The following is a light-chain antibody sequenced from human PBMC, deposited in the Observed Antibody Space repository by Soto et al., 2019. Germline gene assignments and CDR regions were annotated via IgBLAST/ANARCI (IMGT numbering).Light chain of an antibody. V-gene: IGLV2-14*01. CDR2: DVS. CDR1: SSDVGAYIY. Sequence: QSVLTQPASVSGSPGQSITISCTGTSSDVGAYIYVSWYQQHPGKAPKLMIYDVSHRPSGVSHRFSGSKSGNTASLTISGLQAEDEADYYCGSYTTSSNYVFGTGTKV. CDR3: GSYTTSSNYV. J-gene: IGLJ1*01.